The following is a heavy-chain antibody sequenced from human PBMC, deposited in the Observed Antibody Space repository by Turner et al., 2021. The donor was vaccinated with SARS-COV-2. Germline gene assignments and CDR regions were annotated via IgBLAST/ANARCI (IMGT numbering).Heavy chain of an antibody. CDR3: ARQSSSWYLASFDY. CDR1: GDSISSYY. CDR2: IYYSGST. Sequence: QVQLQQSGPGLVKPSETLSFTCPVSGDSISSYYWSWIRQPPGKGLEWIGYIYYSGSTNYYPSLKSRVTISVDTSKNQFSLKLSSVTAADTAVYYCARQSSSWYLASFDYWGQGTLVTVSS. V-gene: IGHV4-59*01. J-gene: IGHJ4*02. D-gene: IGHD6-13*01.